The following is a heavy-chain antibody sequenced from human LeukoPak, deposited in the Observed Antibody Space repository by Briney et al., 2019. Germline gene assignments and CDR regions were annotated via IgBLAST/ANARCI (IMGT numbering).Heavy chain of an antibody. D-gene: IGHD3-10*01. J-gene: IGHJ4*02. V-gene: IGHV4-39*07. CDR3: ARVLLVRGAYFDY. Sequence: KPSETLSLTCTVSGGSISSSSYYWGWIHQPPGKGLEWIGSIYYSGSTYYNPSLKSRVTISVDTSKNQFSLKLSSVTAADTAVYYCARVLLVRGAYFDYWGQGTLVTVSS. CDR2: IYYSGST. CDR1: GGSISSSSYY.